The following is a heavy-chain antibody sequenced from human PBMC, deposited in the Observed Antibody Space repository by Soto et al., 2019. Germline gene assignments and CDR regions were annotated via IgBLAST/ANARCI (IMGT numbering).Heavy chain of an antibody. J-gene: IGHJ4*02. CDR3: ERRYGDYFDY. Sequence: SETLSLTCTVAGGSISSYYWSWIRQPPGKGLEWIGYIYYSGSTNYNPSLKSRVTISVDTSKNQFSLKLSSVTAADTAVYYCERRYGDYFDYWGQGTLVTVSS. CDR2: IYYSGST. V-gene: IGHV4-59*08. CDR1: GGSISSYY. D-gene: IGHD4-17*01.